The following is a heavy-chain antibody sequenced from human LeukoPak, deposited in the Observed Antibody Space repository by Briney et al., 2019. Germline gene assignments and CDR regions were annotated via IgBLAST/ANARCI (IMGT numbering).Heavy chain of an antibody. V-gene: IGHV3-23*01. J-gene: IGHJ4*02. D-gene: IGHD3-22*01. Sequence: GGSLRLSCAASGFTFNSYAMSWVRQAPGKGLEWVSCIGDSGGSRKYADSVKGRFTISRDNPKNTLYLQMNSLRAEDTAVYYCAKVIHYYDSRGYHPYYFDYWGQGALVTVSS. CDR1: GFTFNSYA. CDR2: IGDSGGSR. CDR3: AKVIHYYDSRGYHPYYFDY.